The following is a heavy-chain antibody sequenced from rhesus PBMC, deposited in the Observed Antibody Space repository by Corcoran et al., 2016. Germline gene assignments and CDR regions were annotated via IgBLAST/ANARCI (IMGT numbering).Heavy chain of an antibody. V-gene: IGHV4S10*01. Sequence: QVQLQESGPGVVKPSETLSLTCAVSGCSISDSYRWSWIRQPPGKGLEWIGYIYGSSTSTNYNPALKSRVTISKDTSKNQFSLKLSSVTAADTAVYYCARDYYEDDYGYDDYWGQGVLVTVSS. CDR3: ARDYYEDDYGYDDY. CDR1: GCSISDSYR. J-gene: IGHJ4*01. CDR2: IYGSSTST. D-gene: IGHD3-9*01.